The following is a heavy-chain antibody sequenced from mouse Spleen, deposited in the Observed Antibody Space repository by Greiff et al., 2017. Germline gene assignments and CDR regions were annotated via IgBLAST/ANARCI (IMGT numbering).Heavy chain of an antibody. D-gene: IGHD4-1*01. J-gene: IGHJ2*01. CDR2: ISSGGSYT. CDR1: GFTFSSYA. CDR3: ARETGTRSFDY. V-gene: IGHV5-9-4*01. Sequence: EVKLMESGGGLVKPGGSLKLSCAASGFTFSSYAMSWVRQSPEKRLEWVAEISSGGSYTYYPDTVTGRFTISRDNAKNTLYLEMSSLRSEDTAMYYCARETGTRSFDYWGQGTTLTVSS.